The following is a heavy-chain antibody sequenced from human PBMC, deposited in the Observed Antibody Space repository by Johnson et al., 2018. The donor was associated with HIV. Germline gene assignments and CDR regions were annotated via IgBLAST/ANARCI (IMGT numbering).Heavy chain of an antibody. CDR2: IRYDGSNK. Sequence: QVQLVESGGGVVQPGGSLRLSCAASGFTFSTYGMHWVRQAPGKGLEWVAFIRYDGSNKYYADSVKGRFTISRDNSKHTLYLQMNSLRAEDTAVYYCAKVNRMEQWLAGGGAFDIWGQGTMVTVSS. CDR3: AKVNRMEQWLAGGGAFDI. D-gene: IGHD6-19*01. CDR1: GFTFSTYG. V-gene: IGHV3-30*02. J-gene: IGHJ3*02.